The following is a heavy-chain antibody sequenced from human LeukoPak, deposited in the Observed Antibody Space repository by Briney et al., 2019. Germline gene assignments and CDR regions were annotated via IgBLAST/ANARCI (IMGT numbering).Heavy chain of an antibody. CDR3: AKALDWNYEAAFDI. V-gene: IGHV3-7*03. J-gene: IGHJ3*02. Sequence: GGSLRLSCVAPGFSFNNYWMSWFRQAPGKGLEWVGNIKTDGGEKYYVDSVRGRFTISRDNAKNSLYLQMNSLRAEDMALYYCAKALDWNYEAAFDIWGQGTMVTVSS. D-gene: IGHD1-7*01. CDR2: IKTDGGEK. CDR1: GFSFNNYW.